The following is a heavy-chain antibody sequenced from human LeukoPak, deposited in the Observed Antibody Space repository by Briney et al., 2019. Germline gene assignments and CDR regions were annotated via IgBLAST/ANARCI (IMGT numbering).Heavy chain of an antibody. D-gene: IGHD1-26*01. J-gene: IGHJ4*02. V-gene: IGHV3-49*04. Sequence: GGSLRLSCATSGLNFEDYAMNWVRQAPGKGLEWVGLITSKAYGGTTDLAASVKGRFFISRDESQPIAYLQMNSLKTEDTGVYYCTREVERGGSYWGGDSWGQGTLVTVSS. CDR2: ITSKAYGGTT. CDR1: GLNFEDYA. CDR3: TREVERGGSYWGGDS.